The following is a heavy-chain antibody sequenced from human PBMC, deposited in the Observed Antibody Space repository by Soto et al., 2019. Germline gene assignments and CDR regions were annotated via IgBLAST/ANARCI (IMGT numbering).Heavy chain of an antibody. CDR2: IKSKTDGGTT. Sequence: GGSLRLSCAASGFTFSNAWMSWVRQAPGKGLEWVGRIKSKTDGGTTDYAAPVKGRFTISRDDSKNTLYLQMNSLKTEDTAVYYCTTVRRELHLGELSFPPGYYYYMDVWGKGTTVTVSS. CDR3: TTVRRELHLGELSFPPGYYYYMDV. D-gene: IGHD3-16*02. CDR1: GFTFSNAW. V-gene: IGHV3-15*01. J-gene: IGHJ6*03.